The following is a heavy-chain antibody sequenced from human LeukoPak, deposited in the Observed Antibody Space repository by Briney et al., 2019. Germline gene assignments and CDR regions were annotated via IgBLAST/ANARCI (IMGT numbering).Heavy chain of an antibody. V-gene: IGHV3-48*03. CDR1: GFSLRKYE. Sequence: GGSLRLSCSASGFSLRKYEMNWVRQAPGKGLEWISYMSSESTAIYYSDSVEGRFTMSRDNAKNSVHLQMTSLRADDTALYFCAREPAGLFFDANGYLDPWGQGVLVTVSS. CDR3: AREPAGLFFDANGYLDP. CDR2: MSSESTAI. J-gene: IGHJ5*02. D-gene: IGHD5-18*01.